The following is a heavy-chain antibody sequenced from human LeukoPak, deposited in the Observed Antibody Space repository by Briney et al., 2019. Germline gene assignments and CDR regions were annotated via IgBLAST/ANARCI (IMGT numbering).Heavy chain of an antibody. J-gene: IGHJ6*04. D-gene: IGHD3-10*02. V-gene: IGHV3-21*01. Sequence: PGGTLRLSCAASGFIFSSSGMSWVRQAPGKGLEWVSSINSSSSYIYYADSVKGRFTISRDNAKNSLYLQMNSLRAEDTAVYYCAELGITMIGGVWGKGTTVTISS. CDR3: AELGITMIGGV. CDR1: GFIFSSSG. CDR2: INSSSSYI.